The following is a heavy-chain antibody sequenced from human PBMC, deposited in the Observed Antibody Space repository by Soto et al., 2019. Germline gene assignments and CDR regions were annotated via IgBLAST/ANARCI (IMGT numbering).Heavy chain of an antibody. CDR2: IIPIIGII. J-gene: IGHJ5*02. CDR1: GGTFSTYT. V-gene: IGHV1-69*04. Sequence: GASVKVSCKASGGTFSTYTITWVRQAPGQGLEWMGRIIPIIGIINYAQKFQGRVTISADKFTGTAYMELTGLRSDDTAVYYCAGDPDSHYNDSHASPYPWGQGTLVTVSS. CDR3: AGDPDSHYNDSHASPYP. D-gene: IGHD4-4*01.